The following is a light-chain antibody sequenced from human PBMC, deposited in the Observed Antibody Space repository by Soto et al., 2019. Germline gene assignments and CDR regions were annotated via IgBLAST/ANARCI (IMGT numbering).Light chain of an antibody. J-gene: IGLJ2*01. V-gene: IGLV2-14*01. CDR1: SSDVGGYNY. CDR2: DVS. CDR3: SSYTSNSTV. Sequence: QSALTQPASVSGSPGQSITISCTGTSSDVGGYNYVSWYRQHPGKAPKLMIYDVSNRPSGVSNRFSGSKSGNTASLTISGLQAEDEADYYCSSYTSNSTVFGGGTKLTVL.